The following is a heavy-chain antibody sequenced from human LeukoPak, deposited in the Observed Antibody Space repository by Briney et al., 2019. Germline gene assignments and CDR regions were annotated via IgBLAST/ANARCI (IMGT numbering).Heavy chain of an antibody. V-gene: IGHV1-18*01. Sequence: ASVKASCKASGYTFTSYGISWVRQAPGQGLEWMGWINTYNGNTNYAQNLQGRVTMTTDTSTSTAYMELTSLRSDDTAVYYCARGKFGEVTFDYWGQGALVTVSS. CDR1: GYTFTSYG. J-gene: IGHJ4*02. CDR2: INTYNGNT. D-gene: IGHD3-10*01. CDR3: ARGKFGEVTFDY.